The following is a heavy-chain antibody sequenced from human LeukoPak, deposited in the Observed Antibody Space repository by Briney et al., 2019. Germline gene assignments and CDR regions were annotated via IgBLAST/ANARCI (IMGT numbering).Heavy chain of an antibody. CDR3: ARRRDSSGSPFDY. D-gene: IGHD3-22*01. V-gene: IGHV1-2*02. J-gene: IGHJ4*02. Sequence: GSVKVSCKASGYTFTGYYMHWVRQAPGQGLEWMAWINPNNGVTNYAQKFQGRVTVTRDTSISTAYMELSRLRSDDTAVYYCARRRDSSGSPFDYWGQGTLVTVSS. CDR1: GYTFTGYY. CDR2: INPNNGVT.